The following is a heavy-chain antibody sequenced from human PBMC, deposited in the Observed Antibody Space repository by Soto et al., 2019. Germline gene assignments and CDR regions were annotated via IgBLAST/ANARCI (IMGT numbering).Heavy chain of an antibody. CDR2: IYYSGST. CDR1: GGSISSYY. Sequence: SETLSLTCTVSGGSISSYYWSWIRQPPGKGLEWIGYIYYSGSTNYNPSLKSRVTISVDTSKNQFSLKLSSVTAADTAVYYCARGHYIWGTFGYWGQGTLVTVSS. CDR3: ARGHYIWGTFGY. J-gene: IGHJ4*02. V-gene: IGHV4-59*01. D-gene: IGHD3-16*01.